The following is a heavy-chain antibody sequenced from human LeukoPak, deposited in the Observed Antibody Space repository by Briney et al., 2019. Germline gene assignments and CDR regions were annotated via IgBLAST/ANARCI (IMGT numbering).Heavy chain of an antibody. CDR3: ARQFYDAFDI. Sequence: SETLSLTCTVSGGSISSYYWSWIRQPPGKGLEWIGYIYYSGSTNYNPSLKSRGTISVDTSKNQFSLKLSSVTAADTAVYYCARQFYDAFDIWGQGTMVTVSS. CDR1: GGSISSYY. CDR2: IYYSGST. V-gene: IGHV4-59*01. J-gene: IGHJ3*02.